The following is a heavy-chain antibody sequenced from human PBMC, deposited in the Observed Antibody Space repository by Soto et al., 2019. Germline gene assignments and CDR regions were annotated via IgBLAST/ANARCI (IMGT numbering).Heavy chain of an antibody. CDR2: ISSSGGNT. Sequence: GGSLRLSCAASGFTFSSYAMSWVRQAPGKGLEWVSSISSSGGNTYYADSVKGRFTSSRDNAKNTLYLQMNSLRAEDTAVYYCARGAAAGGDYSGQGTLVTVSS. CDR1: GFTFSSYA. D-gene: IGHD6-13*01. CDR3: ARGAAAGGDY. J-gene: IGHJ4*02. V-gene: IGHV3-23*01.